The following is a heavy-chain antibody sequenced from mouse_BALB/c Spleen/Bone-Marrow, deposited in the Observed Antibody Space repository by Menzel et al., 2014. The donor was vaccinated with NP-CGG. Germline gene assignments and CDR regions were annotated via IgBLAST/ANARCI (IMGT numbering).Heavy chain of an antibody. CDR3: ARKYGDY. J-gene: IGHJ2*01. CDR2: IYPGDGDT. V-gene: IGHV1-80*01. CDR1: GYVFSSYW. D-gene: IGHD2-10*02. Sequence: VKLQESGAELVRPGSSVKISCKASGYVFSSYWMNWVKQRPGQGLEWVGQIYPGDGDTNYNGKFKGKATLTADKSSSTAYMQLSSLTSEDSAVYFCARKYGDYWGQGTTLTVSS.